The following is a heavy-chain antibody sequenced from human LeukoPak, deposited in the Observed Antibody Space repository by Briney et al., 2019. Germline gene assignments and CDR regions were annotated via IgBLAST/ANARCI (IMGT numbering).Heavy chain of an antibody. CDR2: ISWNSGSI. D-gene: IGHD5-18*01. J-gene: IGHJ6*02. CDR3: AKDETSYGPTSAYGTDV. Sequence: GRSLRLSCAASGFTFDDYAMHWVRQAPGKGLEWVSGISWNSGSIGYADSVKGRFTISRDNAKNSLYLQMNSLRAEDTALYYCAKDETSYGPTSAYGTDVWGQGTTVTVSS. V-gene: IGHV3-9*01. CDR1: GFTFDDYA.